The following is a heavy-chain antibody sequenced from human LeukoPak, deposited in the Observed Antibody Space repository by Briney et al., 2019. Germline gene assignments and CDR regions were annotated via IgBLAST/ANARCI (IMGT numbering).Heavy chain of an antibody. V-gene: IGHV3-74*01. Sequence: QPGGCLRLSCAASGITFSSYWMNWVRQAPGKGLVWVSRINNDGSVTNYADSVKGRFTISRDKAKNTRYLQMNSLRAEDTAVYYCARLVGTTALLDYWGQGTLVTVSS. D-gene: IGHD1-26*01. J-gene: IGHJ4*02. CDR1: GITFSSYW. CDR3: ARLVGTTALLDY. CDR2: INNDGSVT.